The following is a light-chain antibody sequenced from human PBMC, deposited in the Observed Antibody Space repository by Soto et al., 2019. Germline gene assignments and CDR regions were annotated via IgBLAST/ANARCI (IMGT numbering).Light chain of an antibody. V-gene: IGKV3-15*01. CDR3: QQYLDWPRT. CDR2: GAS. Sequence: EIVKTQSPATLSVSPGARATLSCRASQSVGSDLVWYRQKPGQAPRLLIYGASNRATGVPDRFSGSGSGTVFTLTISSLQSHDFAVYYCQQYLDWPRTFGQGTKVEIK. J-gene: IGKJ1*01. CDR1: QSVGSD.